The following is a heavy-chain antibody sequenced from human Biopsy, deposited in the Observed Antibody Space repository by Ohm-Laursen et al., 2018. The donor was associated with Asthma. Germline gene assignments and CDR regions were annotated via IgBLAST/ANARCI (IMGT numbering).Heavy chain of an antibody. V-gene: IGHV3-30*18. CDR2: ISYDGSNK. J-gene: IGHJ5*02. CDR1: GFTFSSYG. CDR3: AKAERYFDWYWFDP. D-gene: IGHD3-9*01. Sequence: SLRLSCAAFGFTFSSYGMHWVRQAPGKGLEWVAVISYDGSNKYYADSVKGRFTISRDNSKNTLYLQMNSLRAEDTAVYYCAKAERYFDWYWFDPWGQGTLVTVSS.